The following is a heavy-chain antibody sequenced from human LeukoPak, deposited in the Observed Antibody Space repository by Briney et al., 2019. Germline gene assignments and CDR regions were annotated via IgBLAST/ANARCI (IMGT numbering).Heavy chain of an antibody. V-gene: IGHV1-2*02. D-gene: IGHD3-22*01. Sequence: ASVKVSCKASGYTLTDYYMHWVRQAPGQGLEWMGWISPNSGGTNYAQNFQGRVTMTRDTSVSTAYMELSSLRSDDTAVYYCARDLDYYDSSGSGWFDPWGQGTLVTVSS. CDR1: GYTLTDYY. CDR3: ARDLDYYDSSGSGWFDP. J-gene: IGHJ5*02. CDR2: ISPNSGGT.